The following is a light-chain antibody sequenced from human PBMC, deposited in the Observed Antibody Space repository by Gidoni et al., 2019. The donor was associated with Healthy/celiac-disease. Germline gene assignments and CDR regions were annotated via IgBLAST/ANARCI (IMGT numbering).Light chain of an antibody. CDR2: ADS. CDR1: NIGSKS. CDR3: QVWDSSSDHVV. Sequence: SYVLTQPPSVSVAPGQTARITCGGNNIGSKSVHWYQQKPGQVPVLVVYADSDRPSGIPERFSGSNSGPTATLTISRVEAGDEADYYCQVWDSSSDHVVFGGGTKLTVL. V-gene: IGLV3-21*02. J-gene: IGLJ2*01.